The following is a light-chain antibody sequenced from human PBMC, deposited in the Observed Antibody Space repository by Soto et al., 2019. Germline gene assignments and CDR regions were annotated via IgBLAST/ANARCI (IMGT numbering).Light chain of an antibody. CDR2: GVS. CDR3: SSYTESSTLVV. CDR1: SSDIGGYNF. J-gene: IGLJ2*01. V-gene: IGLV2-14*03. Sequence: QSVLTQPASVSGSPGQSITISCTGTSSDIGGYNFVSWYQQHPGRAPKLMISGVSNRPSGVSNRFSGSKSGNTASLTISGLRAEDEADYYCSSYTESSTLVVFGGGTKLTVL.